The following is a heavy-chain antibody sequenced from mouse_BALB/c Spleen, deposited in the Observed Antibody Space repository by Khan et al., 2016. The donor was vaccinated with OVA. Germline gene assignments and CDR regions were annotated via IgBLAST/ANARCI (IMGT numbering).Heavy chain of an antibody. D-gene: IGHD1-1*02. J-gene: IGHJ3*01. CDR1: GYTFTDFA. V-gene: IGHV1S137*01. CDR3: TRGGGKFRFAY. Sequence: QVQLQQSGAELVRPGVSVKISCKGSGYTFTDFAIHWVKQSHSKSLEWIGVISTYYGDLTYNQKFKDKATMTVDKSSSTAYVELGRLTSEDSAIYYRTRGGGKFRFAYWGQGTLVTVSA. CDR2: ISTYYGDL.